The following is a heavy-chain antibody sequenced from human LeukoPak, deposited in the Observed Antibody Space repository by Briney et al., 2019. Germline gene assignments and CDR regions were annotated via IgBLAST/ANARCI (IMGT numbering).Heavy chain of an antibody. D-gene: IGHD2-15*01. CDR2: IKNDGSST. V-gene: IGHV3-74*01. Sequence: GGSLRLSCAASGFTFSYYWMHWVRQAPGKGLVWVSRIKNDGSSTTYADAVKGRFTISRDNAKNTLYLQMNSLRAEDTAVYYCVREPYCSGGSCYTSGFDCWGQGTLVTVSS. CDR3: VREPYCSGGSCYTSGFDC. CDR1: GFTFSYYW. J-gene: IGHJ4*02.